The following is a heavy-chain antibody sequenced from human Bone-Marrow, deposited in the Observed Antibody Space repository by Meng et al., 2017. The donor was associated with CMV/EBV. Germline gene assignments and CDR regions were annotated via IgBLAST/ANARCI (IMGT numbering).Heavy chain of an antibody. CDR2: ISYDGSNK. CDR3: ARDHCSSTSCYRDAFDI. J-gene: IGHJ3*02. V-gene: IGHV3-30-3*01. D-gene: IGHD2-2*01. CDR1: GFTFSSYA. Sequence: LSLTCAASGFTFSSYAMHWVRQAPGKGLEWVAVISYDGSNKYYADSVKGRFTISRDNSKNTLYLQMNSLRAEDTAVYYCARDHCSSTSCYRDAFDIWGQGTMVTVSS.